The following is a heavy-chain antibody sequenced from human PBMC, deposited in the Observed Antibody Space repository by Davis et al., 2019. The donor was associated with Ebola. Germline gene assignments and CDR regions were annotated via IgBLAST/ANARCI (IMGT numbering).Heavy chain of an antibody. Sequence: PSETLSLTCTVSGGSISSYYWSWIRQPPGKGLEWIGYIYYSGSTNYNPSLKSRVTISVDTSKNQFSLKLSSVTAADTAVYYCASSEYYDFWSGYPYYFDYWGQGTLVTVSS. D-gene: IGHD3-3*01. CDR1: GGSISSYY. CDR2: IYYSGST. CDR3: ASSEYYDFWSGYPYYFDY. V-gene: IGHV4-59*01. J-gene: IGHJ4*02.